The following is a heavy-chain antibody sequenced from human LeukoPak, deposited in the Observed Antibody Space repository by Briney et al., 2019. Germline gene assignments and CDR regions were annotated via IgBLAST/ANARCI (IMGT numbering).Heavy chain of an antibody. D-gene: IGHD3-9*01. CDR3: ARPFDANPRPRYDAFDI. CDR2: IRGKAYGGTT. CDR1: GFTFGDYV. J-gene: IGHJ3*02. V-gene: IGHV3-49*03. Sequence: GGSLRLSCTASGFTFGDYVMSWFRQAPGKGLEWVGFIRGKAYGGTTEYAASVKGRFTISRDDSKSIAYLQMNSLKTEDTAVYYCARPFDANPRPRYDAFDIWGQGTMVTVSS.